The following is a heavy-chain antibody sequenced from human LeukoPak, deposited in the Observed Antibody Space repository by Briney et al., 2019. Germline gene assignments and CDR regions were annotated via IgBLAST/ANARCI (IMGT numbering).Heavy chain of an antibody. CDR2: IGTAGDT. CDR1: GFTFSSYD. D-gene: IGHD4-17*01. J-gene: IGHJ4*02. CDR3: ARSIYGDYFDY. Sequence: GGSLRLSCAASGFTFSSYDMHWVRHATGKGLEWVSAIGTAGDTYYPGSVKGRFTISRENAKNSLYLQMNSPRAGDTAVYYCARSIYGDYFDYWGQGTLVTVSS. V-gene: IGHV3-13*01.